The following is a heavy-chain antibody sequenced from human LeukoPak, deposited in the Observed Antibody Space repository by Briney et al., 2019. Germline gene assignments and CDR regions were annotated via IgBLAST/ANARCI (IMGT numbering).Heavy chain of an antibody. CDR1: GGSISTYY. CDR3: ARSLRSGYLDAFDI. J-gene: IGHJ3*02. CDR2: IYYSGST. Sequence: PSETLSLTCTVSGGSISTYYWSWIRQPPGKGLEWIGYIYYSGSTNYNPSLKSRVTISVDTSKNQFSLKLTSVTAADTAVYYCARSLRSGYLDAFDIWGQGTMVTVSS. D-gene: IGHD3-22*01. V-gene: IGHV4-59*01.